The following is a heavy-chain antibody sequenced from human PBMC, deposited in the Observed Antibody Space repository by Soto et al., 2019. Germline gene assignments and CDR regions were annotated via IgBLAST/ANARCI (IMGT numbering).Heavy chain of an antibody. CDR2: ISGSGGST. V-gene: IGHV3-23*01. CDR1: EFTFSSYA. J-gene: IGHJ4*02. CDR3: ARGTGLWFGESYYYFDY. D-gene: IGHD3-10*01. Sequence: GVFLRLSCAAAEFTFSSYAMSWDRQAPGKGLEWVSAISGSGGSTYYADSVKGRFTISRDNSKNTLYLQMNSLRAEDTAVYYCARGTGLWFGESYYYFDYWGQGTLVTVSS.